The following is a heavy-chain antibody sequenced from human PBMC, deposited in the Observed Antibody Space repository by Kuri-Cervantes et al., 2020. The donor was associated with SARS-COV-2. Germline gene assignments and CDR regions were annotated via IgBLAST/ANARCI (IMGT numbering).Heavy chain of an antibody. CDR1: GFLFSASA. Sequence: GESLKISCEVSGFLFSASAIHWVRQAPGKGLEWVAVISYDGSNKYYADSVKGRFTISRDNSKNTLYLQMNSLRAEDTAVYYCTQGSYRGRGDAFDIWGQGTMVTVSS. V-gene: IGHV3-30-3*01. J-gene: IGHJ3*02. D-gene: IGHD1-26*01. CDR3: TQGSYRGRGDAFDI. CDR2: ISYDGSNK.